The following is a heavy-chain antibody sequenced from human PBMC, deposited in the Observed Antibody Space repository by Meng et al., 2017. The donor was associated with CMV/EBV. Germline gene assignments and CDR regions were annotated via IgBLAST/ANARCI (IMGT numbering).Heavy chain of an antibody. V-gene: IGHV3-48*04. J-gene: IGHJ6*02. Sequence: GGSLRLSCAASGFTFSSYSMNWVRQAPGKGLEWVSYISSSSSTIYYADPVKGRFTIFRDNAKNSLYLQMNSLRAEDTAVYYCARRIAARLLSARYYYGMDVWGQGTTVTVSS. CDR2: ISSSSSTI. D-gene: IGHD6-6*01. CDR3: ARRIAARLLSARYYYGMDV. CDR1: GFTFSSYS.